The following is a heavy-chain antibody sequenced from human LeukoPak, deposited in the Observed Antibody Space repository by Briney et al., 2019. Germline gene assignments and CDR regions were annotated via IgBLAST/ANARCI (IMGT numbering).Heavy chain of an antibody. V-gene: IGHV1-8*03. D-gene: IGHD2-15*01. CDR2: MNPNSGNT. J-gene: IGHJ3*02. Sequence: ASVKVSCKASGYTFTSYDINWVRQATGQGLEWMGWMNPNSGNTGYAQKFQGRVTITFNTSISTAYMELSSLRSEDTAVYYCATTTRVYCSGGSCYGDDAFDIWGQGTMVTVSS. CDR3: ATTTRVYCSGGSCYGDDAFDI. CDR1: GYTFTSYD.